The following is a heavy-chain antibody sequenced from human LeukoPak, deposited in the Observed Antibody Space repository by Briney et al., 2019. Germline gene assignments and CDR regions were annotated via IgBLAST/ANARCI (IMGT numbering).Heavy chain of an antibody. CDR2: ISGYNGNT. Sequence: ASVKVSCKDSGYTFTGYYMHWVRQAPGQGLEWMGWISGYNGNTNYAQKFLGRVSMTADTATSTAYMELRSLTSDDTAMYYCARSGRGTYYYFDLWGQGTLVTVSS. CDR3: ARSGRGTYYYFDL. V-gene: IGHV1-18*04. D-gene: IGHD6-25*01. CDR1: GYTFTGYY. J-gene: IGHJ4*02.